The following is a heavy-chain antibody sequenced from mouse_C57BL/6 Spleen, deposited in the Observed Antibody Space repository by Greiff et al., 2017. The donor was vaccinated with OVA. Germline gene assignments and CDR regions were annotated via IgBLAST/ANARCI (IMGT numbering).Heavy chain of an antibody. CDR2: IDPSDSET. Sequence: VQLQQPGAELVRPGSSVKLSCKASGYTFTSYWMHWVKQRPIQGLEWIGNIDPSDSETHYNQKFKDKATLTVDKSSSTAYMQLSSLTSEDSAVYYCARWDSSGYPLMDYWGQGTSVTVSS. CDR1: GYTFTSYW. J-gene: IGHJ4*01. CDR3: ARWDSSGYPLMDY. V-gene: IGHV1-52*01. D-gene: IGHD3-2*02.